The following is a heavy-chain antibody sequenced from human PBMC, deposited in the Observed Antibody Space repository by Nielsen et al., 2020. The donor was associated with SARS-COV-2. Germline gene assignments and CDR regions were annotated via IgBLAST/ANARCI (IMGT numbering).Heavy chain of an antibody. D-gene: IGHD2/OR15-2a*01. CDR3: ARHQYGRHRDGNFYYMDV. CDR2: IYYSGST. J-gene: IGHJ6*03. V-gene: IGHV4-59*08. Sequence: GSLRLSCSVSGASVSAYDWTWIRQSPGKGLECIGKIYYSGSTIYNPSLKTRVPMSRDTSKSQVSLKPSSVTAADTAVYYCARHQYGRHRDGNFYYMDVWGKGTTVTVSS. CDR1: GASVSAYD.